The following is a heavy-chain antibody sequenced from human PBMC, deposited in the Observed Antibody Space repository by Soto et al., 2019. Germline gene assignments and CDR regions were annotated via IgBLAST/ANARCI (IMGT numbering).Heavy chain of an antibody. CDR1: GYTFTCYY. Sequence: XSVKVSCKASGYTFTCYYMHWVRQAPGRGLEWMGWINPNSGGTNYAQKFQGRVTMTRDTSISTAYMELSRLRSDDTAVYYCARDPVGGSYQYFDYWGQGTLVTVSS. D-gene: IGHD1-26*01. J-gene: IGHJ4*02. CDR2: INPNSGGT. CDR3: ARDPVGGSYQYFDY. V-gene: IGHV1-2*02.